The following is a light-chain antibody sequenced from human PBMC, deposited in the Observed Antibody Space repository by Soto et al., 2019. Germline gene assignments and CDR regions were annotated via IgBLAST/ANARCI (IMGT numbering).Light chain of an antibody. CDR2: AAS. Sequence: DIQMTQSPSSLSASVGDRVTITCRASQSISSYLNWYQQKPVKAPKLLIYAASSLQSGVPSRFSGSGSGTDFTRTISSLQPEDFATYYCQQSYSTPRTFGQGTKVEIK. CDR3: QQSYSTPRT. CDR1: QSISSY. V-gene: IGKV1-39*01. J-gene: IGKJ1*01.